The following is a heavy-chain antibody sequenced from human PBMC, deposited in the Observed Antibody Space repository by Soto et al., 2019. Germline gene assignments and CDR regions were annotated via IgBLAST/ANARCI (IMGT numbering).Heavy chain of an antibody. CDR3: AREPYCTNGVCYVSRYMDV. CDR1: GGSFSGYY. J-gene: IGHJ6*03. Sequence: PSETLSLTCAVYGGSFSGYYWRWIRQPPGKGLEWIGEINHSGSTNYNPSLKSRVTISVDTSKNQFSLKLSSVTAADTAVYYCAREPYCTNGVCYVSRYMDVWGKGTTVTVSS. V-gene: IGHV4-34*01. CDR2: INHSGST. D-gene: IGHD2-8*01.